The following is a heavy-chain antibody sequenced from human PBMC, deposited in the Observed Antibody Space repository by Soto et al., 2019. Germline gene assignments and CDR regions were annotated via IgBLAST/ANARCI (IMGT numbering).Heavy chain of an antibody. CDR3: ARDSFEGSWYNGNWNEYYYGMDV. J-gene: IGHJ6*02. D-gene: IGHD1-1*01. Sequence: ASVKVSCKASGGTFSSYAISWVRQAPGQGLEWMGGIIPIFGTANYAQKFQGRVTITADESTSTAYMELSSLRSEDTAVYYCARDSFEGSWYNGNWNEYYYGMDVWGQGTTVTVSS. CDR1: GGTFSSYA. V-gene: IGHV1-69*13. CDR2: IIPIFGTA.